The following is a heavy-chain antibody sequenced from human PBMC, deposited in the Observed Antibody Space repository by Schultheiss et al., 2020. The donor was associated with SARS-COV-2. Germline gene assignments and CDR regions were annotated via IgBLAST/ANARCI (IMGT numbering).Heavy chain of an antibody. CDR3: ARVRRTYFDY. J-gene: IGHJ4*02. CDR1: GFTFSSYG. CDR2: IWYDGSNK. V-gene: IGHV3-33*01. Sequence: GESLKISCAASGFTFSSYGMHWVRQAPGKGLEWVAVIWYDGSNKYYADSVKGRFTISRDNSKNTLYLQMNSLRAEDTAVYYCARVRRTYFDYWGQGTLVTVSS.